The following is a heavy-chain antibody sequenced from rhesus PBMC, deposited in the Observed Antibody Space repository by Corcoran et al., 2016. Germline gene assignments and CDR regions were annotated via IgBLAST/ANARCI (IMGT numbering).Heavy chain of an antibody. V-gene: IGHV4S2*01. CDR3: ARELWWADYVGDAFDF. CDR1: GASISSNY. D-gene: IGHD3-34*01. Sequence: QVQLQESGPGLVKPSETLPPTCAVSGASISSNYWSWIRPAPGQGLEWIGRIYGSGGSTDYNPSLKSRVTISIDTSKNQFSLKLSSVTAADTAVYYCARELWWADYVGDAFDFWGQGLRVTVSS. CDR2: IYGSGGST. J-gene: IGHJ3*01.